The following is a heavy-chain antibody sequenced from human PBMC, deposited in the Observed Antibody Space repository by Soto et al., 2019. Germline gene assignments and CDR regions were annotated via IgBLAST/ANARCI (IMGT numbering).Heavy chain of an antibody. CDR2: ISAYNGNT. D-gene: IGHD3-10*01. CDR3: AAAMVRGVIMTDY. V-gene: IGHV1-18*01. J-gene: IGHJ4*02. Sequence: ASVKVSCKASGYTFTSYGISWVRQARGQRLEWIGWISAYNGNTNYAQKFQERVTITTDMSTSTAYMELSSLRSEDTAVYYCAAAMVRGVIMTDYWGQGTLVTVS. CDR1: GYTFTSYG.